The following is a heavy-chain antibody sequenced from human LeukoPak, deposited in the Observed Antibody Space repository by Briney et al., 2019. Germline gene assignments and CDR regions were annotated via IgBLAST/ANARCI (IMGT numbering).Heavy chain of an antibody. CDR1: GGSISNLY. CDR3: ARDSGTTGEVKFDP. D-gene: IGHD3-10*01. Sequence: PSETLSLTCSVSGGSISNLYLSWIRQPAGKGLEWIGRIYVSGRIDYNPSLRSRVTMSVDTSKNQLSLRVRSVTAADTGVYYCARDSGTTGEVKFDPWGQGTLVTVS. CDR2: IYVSGRI. V-gene: IGHV4-4*07. J-gene: IGHJ5*02.